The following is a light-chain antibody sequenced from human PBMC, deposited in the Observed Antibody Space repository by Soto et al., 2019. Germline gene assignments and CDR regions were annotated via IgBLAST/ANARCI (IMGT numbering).Light chain of an antibody. CDR2: YAS. CDR3: YQRSLWLT. J-gene: IGKJ1*01. CDR1: QSGSNSH. Sequence: DMVDTKCPVERPLSPAGRSPRSREASQSGSNSHLAWYQQRPGQAPRLLSYYASTRATGIPSRFSGTGSGTDFTLTSRRLEPDEFAVYYCYQRSLWLTVGQGTKVDIK. V-gene: IGKV3D-20*02.